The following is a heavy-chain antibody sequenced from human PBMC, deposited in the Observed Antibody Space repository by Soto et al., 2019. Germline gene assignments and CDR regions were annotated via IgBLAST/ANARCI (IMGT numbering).Heavy chain of an antibody. CDR3: AKDQYSSSSAMYYYYGMDV. Sequence: PGGSLRLSCAASVFTFSIYGMRWVRQAPGKGLEWVAVISYDGSNKYYADSMKGRFTISRDNSKNRLYLQMNSLRAEDTAVYYCAKDQYSSSSAMYYYYGMDVWGQGTPVTVSS. CDR2: ISYDGSNK. J-gene: IGHJ6*02. CDR1: VFTFSIYG. D-gene: IGHD6-6*01. V-gene: IGHV3-30*18.